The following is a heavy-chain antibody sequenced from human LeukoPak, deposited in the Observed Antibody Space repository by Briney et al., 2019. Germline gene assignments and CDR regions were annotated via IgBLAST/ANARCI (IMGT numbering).Heavy chain of an antibody. Sequence: ASVKVSCKASGGTFSSYAISWVRQAPGQGLEWMGGIIPIFGTANYAQKFQGRVTITADESTSTAYMELSSLRSEDTAVYYCARDQGGVNWFDPWGQGTLVTVSS. CDR2: IIPIFGTA. CDR1: GGTFSSYA. D-gene: IGHD3-3*01. CDR3: ARDQGGVNWFDP. V-gene: IGHV1-69*13. J-gene: IGHJ5*02.